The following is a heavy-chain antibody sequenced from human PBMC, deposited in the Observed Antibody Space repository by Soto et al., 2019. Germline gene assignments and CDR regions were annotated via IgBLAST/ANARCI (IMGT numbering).Heavy chain of an antibody. V-gene: IGHV3-23*01. Sequence: PGGSLRLSCAASGFTFSSYAMSWVRQAPGKGLEWVSAISGSGGSTYYADSVKGRFTISRDNSKNTLYLQMNSLRAEDTAVYYCAKTDEGIAAAGRAYYFDYWGQGTLVTVSA. CDR3: AKTDEGIAAAGRAYYFDY. CDR1: GFTFSSYA. J-gene: IGHJ4*02. CDR2: ISGSGGST. D-gene: IGHD6-13*01.